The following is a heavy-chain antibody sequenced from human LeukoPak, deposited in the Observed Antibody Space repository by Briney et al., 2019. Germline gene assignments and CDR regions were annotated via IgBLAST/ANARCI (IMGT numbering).Heavy chain of an antibody. CDR2: IYSGGSK. V-gene: IGHV3-53*01. Sequence: GGSLRLSCAASGFTVSSNDMSWVRQAPGKGLEWVSVIYSGGSKYYADYVKGRFTISKDNSKNTLYLQMNSLRAEDTAVYYCARGEGSWQQHYYYSYGVDVWGKGTTVTVSS. CDR3: ARGEGSWQQHYYYSYGVDV. J-gene: IGHJ6*04. CDR1: GFTVSSND. D-gene: IGHD6-13*01.